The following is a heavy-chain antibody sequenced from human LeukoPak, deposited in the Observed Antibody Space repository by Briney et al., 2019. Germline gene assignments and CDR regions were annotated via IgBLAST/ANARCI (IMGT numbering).Heavy chain of an antibody. CDR3: ARDGNYGSGYYYMDV. J-gene: IGHJ6*03. CDR1: GFTFSSYA. Sequence: GGSLRLSCAASGFTFSSYAMSWVRQAPGKGLEWVSSISSSSSYIYYADSVKGRFTISRDNAKNSLYLQMNSLRAEDTAVYYCARDGNYGSGYYYMDVWGKGTTVTISS. V-gene: IGHV3-21*01. D-gene: IGHD3-10*01. CDR2: ISSSSSYI.